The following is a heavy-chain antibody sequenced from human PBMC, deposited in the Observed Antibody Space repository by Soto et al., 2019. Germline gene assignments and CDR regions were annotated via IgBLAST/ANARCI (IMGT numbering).Heavy chain of an antibody. Sequence: SETLSLTCTVSSGSISSYYWSWIRQPPGKGLEWIGYIHYTGNTNSNPSLRSRVTISVDTSKNQFSLKLSSVTAADTAVYYCAREVITILLEYYFDYWGQGTLVTVSS. V-gene: IGHV4-59*12. CDR2: IHYTGNT. CDR1: SGSISSYY. J-gene: IGHJ4*02. D-gene: IGHD3-3*01. CDR3: AREVITILLEYYFDY.